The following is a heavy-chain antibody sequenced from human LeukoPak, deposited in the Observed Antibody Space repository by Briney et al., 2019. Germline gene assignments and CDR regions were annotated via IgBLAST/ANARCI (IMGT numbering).Heavy chain of an antibody. CDR1: GFTFSRYW. D-gene: IGHD6-13*01. V-gene: IGHV3-7*01. CDR2: IKKDGSDK. CDR3: ARDTSPSIAAVGYDAFDI. J-gene: IGHJ3*02. Sequence: GGSLRLSCAASGFTFSRYWMNWVRQAPGKGLEWVANIKKDGSDKNYVDSVKGRFTISRDNAKNSVYLQMNSLRAEDTAVYYCARDTSPSIAAVGYDAFDIWGQGTMVTVSS.